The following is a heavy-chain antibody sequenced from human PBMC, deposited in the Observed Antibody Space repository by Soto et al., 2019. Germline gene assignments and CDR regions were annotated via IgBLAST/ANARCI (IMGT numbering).Heavy chain of an antibody. J-gene: IGHJ4*02. CDR2: IYYSGSS. D-gene: IGHD6-13*01. CDR1: GGSISNYY. Sequence: SETLSLTCTVSGGSISNYYWSWIRQPPGKGQEWIGTIYYSGSSYYNSSLKSRVTISVDTSKNQFSLMLTSVTAADTAVYYCARRTYSSIWYADYWGQGTLVTVSS. V-gene: IGHV4-59*04. CDR3: ARRTYSSIWYADY.